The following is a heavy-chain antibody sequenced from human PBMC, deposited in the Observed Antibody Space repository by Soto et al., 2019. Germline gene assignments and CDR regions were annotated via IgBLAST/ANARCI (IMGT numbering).Heavy chain of an antibody. Sequence: ASVKVSCKASGYTFTSYDINWVRQATEQGLEWMGWMNPNSGNTGYAQKFQGRATMTRNTSISTAYMELSSLRSEDTAVYYCARGIGRSLSSYYYMDVWGKGTTVTVSS. D-gene: IGHD1-26*01. CDR2: MNPNSGNT. J-gene: IGHJ6*03. V-gene: IGHV1-8*01. CDR1: GYTFTSYD. CDR3: ARGIGRSLSSYYYMDV.